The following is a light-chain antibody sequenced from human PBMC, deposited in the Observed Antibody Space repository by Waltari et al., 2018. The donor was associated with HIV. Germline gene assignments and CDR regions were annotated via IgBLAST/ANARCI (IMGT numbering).Light chain of an antibody. J-gene: IGLJ3*02. V-gene: IGLV3-10*01. CDR1: EFQKRY. Sequence: SYELTQPPSVPVSPGQTARIPCPGCEFQKRYASWSQQKSAQAPGLVIYEDSKRPSGIPERFSGSSSGTLATLTISGAQVEDEAGYYCYSTDSSDWVFGGGTKLTVL. CDR2: EDS. CDR3: YSTDSSDWV.